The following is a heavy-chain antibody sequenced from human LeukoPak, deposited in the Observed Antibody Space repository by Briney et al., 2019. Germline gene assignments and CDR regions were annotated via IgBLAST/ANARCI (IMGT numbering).Heavy chain of an antibody. CDR2: ISYSGST. Sequence: PSETLSLTCTVSGDSISTYYWNWVRQPPGKGLEWIGYISYSGSTNYNPSLKSRVTMSVDTSRNQFSLRLSSVTASDTAVYYCARPLEATVTVPFDYWGQGTLVTVSS. V-gene: IGHV4-59*08. CDR3: ARPLEATVTVPFDY. D-gene: IGHD4-17*01. J-gene: IGHJ4*02. CDR1: GDSISTYY.